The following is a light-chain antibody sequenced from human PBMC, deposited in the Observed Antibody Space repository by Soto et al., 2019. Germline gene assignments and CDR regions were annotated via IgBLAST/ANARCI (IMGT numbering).Light chain of an antibody. CDR2: GAS. V-gene: IGKV1-39*01. CDR1: QSISNY. Sequence: DIQMTQSPSSLSASVGDRVTITCRASQSISNYVNWYQQKPGKAPKVLIYGASSLQSGVPSRFSGSGSGTDVTLTISSLQPEDFATYYCQQSYNTLITFGPGTKVDI. J-gene: IGKJ3*01. CDR3: QQSYNTLIT.